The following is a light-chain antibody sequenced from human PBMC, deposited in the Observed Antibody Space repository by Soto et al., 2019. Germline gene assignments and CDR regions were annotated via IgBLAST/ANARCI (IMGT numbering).Light chain of an antibody. CDR2: AAS. J-gene: IGKJ2*01. Sequence: DIQLTQSPFSVSASVGDTVTITCRASQDSSTWLAWYQQKPGNAPKLLVYAASTLQSGVPSRFSSSGSGTEFTLPTNSLQREDFATYYCQQANSSPYAFGQGTILEIK. V-gene: IGKV1D-12*01. CDR3: QQANSSPYA. CDR1: QDSSTW.